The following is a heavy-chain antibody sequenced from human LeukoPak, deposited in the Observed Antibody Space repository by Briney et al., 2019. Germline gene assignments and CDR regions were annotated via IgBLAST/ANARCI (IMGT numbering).Heavy chain of an antibody. CDR3: AREQDDYVWGSFPVPLGY. V-gene: IGHV1-18*01. J-gene: IGHJ4*02. CDR1: GYTFTDYS. CDR2: ISVYNGHT. Sequence: GASVKVSCKASGYTFTDYSITWVRQAPGQGIEWMGWISVYNGHTDYPQKVQGRVTMTTDTSTSTAYMELRSLRSDDTAVYYCAREQDDYVWGSFPVPLGYWGQGTLVTVSS. D-gene: IGHD3-16*01.